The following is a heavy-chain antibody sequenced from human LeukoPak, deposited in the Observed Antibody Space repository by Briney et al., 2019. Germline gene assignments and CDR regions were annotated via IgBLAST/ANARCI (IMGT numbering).Heavy chain of an antibody. CDR2: INHSGST. CDR3: ASGLRDPRRGWFDP. J-gene: IGHJ5*02. CDR1: GGSFSGYY. V-gene: IGHV4-34*01. Sequence: SETLSLTCAVYGGSFSGYYWSWIRQPPGKGLEWSGEINHSGSTNYKPSLKSRVTISVDTSQKHISLKLSSLTAPDTAVSYTASGLRDPRRGWFDPWGQGTLVTVSS.